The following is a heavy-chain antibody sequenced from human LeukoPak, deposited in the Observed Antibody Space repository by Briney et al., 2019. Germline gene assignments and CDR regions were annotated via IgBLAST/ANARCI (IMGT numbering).Heavy chain of an antibody. V-gene: IGHV4-34*01. CDR2: INHSGST. D-gene: IGHD3-3*01. CDR1: GGSFSGYY. J-gene: IGHJ5*02. Sequence: SETLSLTCAVYGGSFSGYYWSWIRQPPGKGLEWIGEINHSGSTNYNPSLKSRVTISVDTSKNQFSPKLSSVTAADTAVYYCARDGGWFDPWGQGTLVTVSS. CDR3: ARDGGWFDP.